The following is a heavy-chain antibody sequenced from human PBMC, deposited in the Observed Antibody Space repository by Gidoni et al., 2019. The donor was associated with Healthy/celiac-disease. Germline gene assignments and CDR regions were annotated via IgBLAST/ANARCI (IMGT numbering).Heavy chain of an antibody. Sequence: QVQLVESGGCVVQPGRSLRLSCAASGFTFSSYGMHWVRQAPGKGLEWVAVISYDGSNKYFADSVKGRFTISRDNSKNTLYLQMNSLRAEDTAVYYCAKDQRPYMTTVTTSDYWGQGTLVTVSS. CDR2: ISYDGSNK. CDR3: AKDQRPYMTTVTTSDY. D-gene: IGHD4-17*01. CDR1: GFTFSSYG. J-gene: IGHJ4*02. V-gene: IGHV3-30*18.